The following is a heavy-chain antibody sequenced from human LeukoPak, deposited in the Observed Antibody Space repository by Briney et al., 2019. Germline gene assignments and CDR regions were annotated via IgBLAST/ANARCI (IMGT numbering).Heavy chain of an antibody. CDR3: ARTWVGSSWYGD. Sequence: GGSLRLSCAASGFTFSSYEMNWVRQAPGKGLEWVSYISSSGSTIYYADSVKGRFTIFRDNAKNSLYLQMNSLRSDDTAVYYCARTWVGSSWYGDWGQGTLVTVS. V-gene: IGHV3-48*03. J-gene: IGHJ4*02. CDR2: ISSSGSTI. D-gene: IGHD6-13*01. CDR1: GFTFSSYE.